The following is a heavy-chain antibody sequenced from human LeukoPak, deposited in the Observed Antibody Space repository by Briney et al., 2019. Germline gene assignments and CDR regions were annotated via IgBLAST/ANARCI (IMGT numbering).Heavy chain of an antibody. CDR2: ISAYNGNT. Sequence: ASVKVSCKASGYTFTSYGTSWVRQAPGQGLEWMGWISAYNGNTNYAQKLQGRVTMTTDTSTSTAYMELRSLRSDDTAVYYCARDFQVVVPAAIVNPFDYWGQGTLVTVSS. CDR3: ARDFQVVVPAAIVNPFDY. V-gene: IGHV1-18*01. CDR1: GYTFTSYG. J-gene: IGHJ4*02. D-gene: IGHD2-2*01.